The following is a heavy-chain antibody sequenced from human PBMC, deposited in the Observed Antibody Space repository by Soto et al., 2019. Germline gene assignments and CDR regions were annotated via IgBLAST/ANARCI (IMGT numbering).Heavy chain of an antibody. V-gene: IGHV1-69*06. J-gene: IGHJ6*02. CDR1: VGTFSSYA. Sequence: QVQLVQSGAEVKKPGSSVKVSCKASVGTFSSYAISWVRQAPGQGLEWMGGIIPIFGTANYAQKFQGRVTITADKSTSTAYMELSSLRSEDTAVYYCARGRRPRTASYYYYGTDVWRQGTTVTVSS. CDR2: IIPIFGTA. CDR3: ARGRRPRTASYYYYGTDV.